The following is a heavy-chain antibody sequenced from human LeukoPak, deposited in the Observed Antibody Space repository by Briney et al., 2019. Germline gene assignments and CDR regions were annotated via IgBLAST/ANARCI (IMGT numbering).Heavy chain of an antibody. D-gene: IGHD3-22*01. V-gene: IGHV4-61*02. Sequence: SQTLSLTCTVSGGSISSGSYYWSWIRQPAGKGLEWIGRIYTSGSANYNPSLKSRVTISVDTSKNQFSLKLSSVTAADTAVYYCARAARNDYYDSSGYYGGILYYFDYWGQGTLVTVSS. CDR1: GGSISSGSYY. J-gene: IGHJ4*02. CDR2: IYTSGSA. CDR3: ARAARNDYYDSSGYYGGILYYFDY.